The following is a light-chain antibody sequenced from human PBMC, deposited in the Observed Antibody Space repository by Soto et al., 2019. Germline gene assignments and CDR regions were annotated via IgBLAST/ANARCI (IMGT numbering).Light chain of an antibody. CDR3: QQYYDYST. CDR2: KVT. V-gene: IGKV1-5*03. J-gene: IGKJ1*01. Sequence: DIQMTQSPSTLSASVGDRVTITCLANQTISNCLAWYQQKPGKAPILLIYKVTSLESGVAARFSGGESGTEFTLTISSLQPDDFATYYCQQYYDYSTFGQGTKVDVK. CDR1: QTISNC.